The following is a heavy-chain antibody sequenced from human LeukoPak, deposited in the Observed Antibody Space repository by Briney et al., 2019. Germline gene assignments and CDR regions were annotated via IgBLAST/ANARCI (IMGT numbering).Heavy chain of an antibody. Sequence: GGSLRLSCAASGFTVSSNYMSWVRQAPGKGLEWVSVIYSGGSTYYADSVKGRFTISRDNSKNTLYLQMNSLRAEDTAVYYCARDYYDSSGHTAVGYWGQGTLVTVSS. V-gene: IGHV3-66*01. CDR1: GFTVSSNY. CDR3: ARDYYDSSGHTAVGY. CDR2: IYSGGST. J-gene: IGHJ4*02. D-gene: IGHD3-22*01.